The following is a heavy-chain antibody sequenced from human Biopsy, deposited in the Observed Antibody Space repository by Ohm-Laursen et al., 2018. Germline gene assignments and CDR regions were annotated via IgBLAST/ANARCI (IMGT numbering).Heavy chain of an antibody. CDR3: TRGGYYYDSLAYYYWFDP. CDR2: INAKTGNT. CDR1: GYTFTGYH. Sequence: SSVKVSCKASGYTFTGYHVHWVRQAPGQGLEWMGWINAKTGNTNYAQKFQGRVTRTRDTSISTAYVDLSSLRSDDTAVYYCTRGGYYYDSLAYYYWFDPWGQGTLVTVSS. D-gene: IGHD3-22*01. V-gene: IGHV1-2*02. J-gene: IGHJ5*02.